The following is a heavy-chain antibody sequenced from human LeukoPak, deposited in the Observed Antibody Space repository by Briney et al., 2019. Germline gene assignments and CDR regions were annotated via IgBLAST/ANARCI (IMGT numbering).Heavy chain of an antibody. J-gene: IGHJ4*02. Sequence: PGGSLRLSCAASGFTFSDYNMNWVRQAPGKGLEWISYISSSSDTIYYADSVKGRFTISRDNAKNSLYLQMNSLRAEDTAVYYCARSPDIVVVPAANTLDYWGQGTLVTVSS. CDR2: ISSSSDTI. V-gene: IGHV3-48*01. CDR1: GFTFSDYN. D-gene: IGHD2-2*01. CDR3: ARSPDIVVVPAANTLDY.